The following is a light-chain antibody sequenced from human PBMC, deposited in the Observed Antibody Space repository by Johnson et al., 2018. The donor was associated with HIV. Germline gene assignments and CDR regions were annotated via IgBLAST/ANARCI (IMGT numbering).Light chain of an antibody. Sequence: QSVLTQPPSVSAAPGQKVTISCSGSSSNIGNNYVSWYQQLPGTAPKLLIYDNNKRPSGIPDRFSGSKSGTSATLGITGLQTGDEADYYCGTVASSLSAFYVFGTGTKVTVL. CDR3: GTVASSLSAFYV. CDR2: DNN. J-gene: IGLJ1*01. V-gene: IGLV1-51*01. CDR1: SSNIGNNY.